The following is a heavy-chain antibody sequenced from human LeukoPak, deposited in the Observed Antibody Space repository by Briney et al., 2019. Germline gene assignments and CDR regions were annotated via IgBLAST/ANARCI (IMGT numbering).Heavy chain of an antibody. CDR1: GFTFSSYW. J-gene: IGHJ6*03. V-gene: IGHV3-7*01. Sequence: GGSLSLSCAASGFTFSSYWMSWVRQAPGKGLEWVANIKQDGSEKYYVDSVKGRFTISRDNAKNSLYLQMNSLRAEDTAVYYCARDEIDSYGFGVYYYYMDVWGKGTTVTVSS. CDR2: IKQDGSEK. CDR3: ARDEIDSYGFGVYYYYMDV. D-gene: IGHD5-18*01.